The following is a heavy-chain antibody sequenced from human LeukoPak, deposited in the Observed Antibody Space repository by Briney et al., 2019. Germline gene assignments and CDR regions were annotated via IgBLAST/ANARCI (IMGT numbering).Heavy chain of an antibody. V-gene: IGHV1-69*13. J-gene: IGHJ6*03. D-gene: IGHD6-19*01. CDR1: GGTFSSYA. Sequence: SVKVSCKASGGTFSSYAISWVRQAPGQGLEWMGGIIPIFGTANYAQKFQGRVTITADESTSTAYMELSSLRSEDTAVYYCARVDAVAGAYYYYYMDVWGKGTTVTVSS. CDR3: ARVDAVAGAYYYYYMDV. CDR2: IIPIFGTA.